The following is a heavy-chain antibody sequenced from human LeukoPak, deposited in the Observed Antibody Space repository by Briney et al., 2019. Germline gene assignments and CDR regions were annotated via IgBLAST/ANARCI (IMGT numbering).Heavy chain of an antibody. J-gene: IGHJ4*02. CDR3: ARDSDTAMALDY. D-gene: IGHD5-18*01. Sequence: GGSLRLSCAASGFTFSSYAMSWVRRAPGKGLEWVSAISGSGGSTYYADSVKGWFTISRDNSKNTLYLQMNSLRAEDTAVYYCARDSDTAMALDYWGQGTLVTVSS. CDR2: ISGSGGST. V-gene: IGHV3-23*01. CDR1: GFTFSSYA.